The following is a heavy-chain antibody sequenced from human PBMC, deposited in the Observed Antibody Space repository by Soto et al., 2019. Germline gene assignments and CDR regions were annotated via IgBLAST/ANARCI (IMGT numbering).Heavy chain of an antibody. CDR2: IYYSGST. V-gene: IGHV4-39*07. J-gene: IGHJ6*03. D-gene: IGHD4-4*01. Sequence: ETRSLTCTVSAGSVSSSSYYWGWIRQPPGKGLEWIGCIYYSGSTYYNPSLKSRVTISVDTSKNQFSLKLSSVTAADTAVYYCARDIGNYADYYYYYYMDVWGKGTTVTVSS. CDR1: AGSVSSSSYY. CDR3: ARDIGNYADYYYYYYMDV.